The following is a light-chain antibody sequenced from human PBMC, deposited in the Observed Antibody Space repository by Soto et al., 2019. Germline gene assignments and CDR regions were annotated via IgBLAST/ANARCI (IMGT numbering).Light chain of an antibody. CDR1: QSVSSK. J-gene: IGKJ1*01. CDR3: QHYNTYPWT. CDR2: GVS. Sequence: EIVMTQSPATLSVSPGERATLSCRASQSVSSKLAWFQQKPGQAPSLLIYGVSTRATGVPVRFSGSGSGTEFTLTINSLQSEDFATYYCQHYNTYPWTFGHGTKVDIK. V-gene: IGKV3-15*01.